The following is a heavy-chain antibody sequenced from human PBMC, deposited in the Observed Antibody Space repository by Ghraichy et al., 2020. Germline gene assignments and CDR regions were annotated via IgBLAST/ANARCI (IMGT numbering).Heavy chain of an antibody. V-gene: IGHV3-7*02. CDR3: VRGAGYYFDY. D-gene: IGHD6-19*01. Sequence: GGSLRLSCAASGFTFSSHWMHWVRQAPGKGLEWVATIKQDGSEKHFLDSVKGRFTISRDNAKSSVDLQMNSLRVEDTAVYYCVRGAGYYFDYWCQGTLVTVSS. CDR1: GFTFSSHW. J-gene: IGHJ4*02. CDR2: IKQDGSEK.